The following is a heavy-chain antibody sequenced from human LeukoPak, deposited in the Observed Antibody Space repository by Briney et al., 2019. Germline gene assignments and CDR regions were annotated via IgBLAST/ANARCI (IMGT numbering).Heavy chain of an antibody. CDR3: AREMKEVAGTLDY. CDR1: GYTFPNYA. D-gene: IGHD6-19*01. V-gene: IGHV1-3*03. CDR2: INAGNGNT. J-gene: IGHJ4*02. Sequence: ASVKVSCMASGYTFPNYAMHWVRQAPGQRLEWMGWINAGNGNTKYPQEFQGRVTITRDTSASTAYMELSSLRSEDMAVYYCAREMKEVAGTLDYWGQGTLVTVSS.